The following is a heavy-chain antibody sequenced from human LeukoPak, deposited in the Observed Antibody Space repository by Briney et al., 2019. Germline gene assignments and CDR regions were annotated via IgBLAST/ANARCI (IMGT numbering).Heavy chain of an antibody. D-gene: IGHD4-11*01. CDR1: GFTFSSYW. Sequence: PGGSLRLSCAASGFTFSSYWMSWVRQAPGKGLEWVANIKQDGSEKYYVDSVKGRFTISRDNAKNSLYLQMNSLRAEDTALYYCARAASNYGAAYYYYMDVWGKGTTVTVSS. J-gene: IGHJ6*03. V-gene: IGHV3-7*03. CDR3: ARAASNYGAAYYYYMDV. CDR2: IKQDGSEK.